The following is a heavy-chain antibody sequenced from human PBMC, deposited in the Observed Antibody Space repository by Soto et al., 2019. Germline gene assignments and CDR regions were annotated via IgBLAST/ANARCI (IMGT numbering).Heavy chain of an antibody. D-gene: IGHD2-2*01. V-gene: IGHV3-7*01. CDR2: IRQDGGEK. Sequence: PGGSLRLSCAASGFTFSSYWMTWVRQAPGKGLEWVANIRQDGGEKYYVDSVKGRFTISRDNAKNSLYLQMNSLRGEDTAVYYCARVDQYCISSRCPPYGTDVWGQGTTVTVSS. CDR3: ARVDQYCISSRCPPYGTDV. CDR1: GFTFSSYW. J-gene: IGHJ6*02.